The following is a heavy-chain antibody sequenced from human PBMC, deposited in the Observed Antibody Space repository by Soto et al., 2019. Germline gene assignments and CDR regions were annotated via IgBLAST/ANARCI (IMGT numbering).Heavy chain of an antibody. V-gene: IGHV3-21*01. J-gene: IGHJ4*02. CDR2: ISSSSSYI. CDR1: GFTFSSYS. Sequence: PVGSLRLSCAASGFTFSSYSMNWVRQAPGKGLEWVSSISSSSSYIYYADSVKGRFTISRDNAKNSLYLQMNSLRAEDTAVYYCAREKRVIAAAVADYWGQGTLVTVSS. D-gene: IGHD6-13*01. CDR3: AREKRVIAAAVADY.